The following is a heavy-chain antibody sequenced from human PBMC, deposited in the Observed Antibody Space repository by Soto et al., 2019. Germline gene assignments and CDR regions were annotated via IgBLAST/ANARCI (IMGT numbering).Heavy chain of an antibody. D-gene: IGHD1-1*01. V-gene: IGHV4-31*03. CDR2: IYYSGST. CDR1: GGSISSGGYY. Sequence: SETLSLTCTVSGGSISSGGYYWSWIRQHPGKGLEWIGYIYYSGSTYYNPSLKSRVTISVDTSKNQFSLKLSSVTAADTAVYYCARLRAALEEYYFDYWGQGALVTVSS. CDR3: ARLRAALEEYYFDY. J-gene: IGHJ4*02.